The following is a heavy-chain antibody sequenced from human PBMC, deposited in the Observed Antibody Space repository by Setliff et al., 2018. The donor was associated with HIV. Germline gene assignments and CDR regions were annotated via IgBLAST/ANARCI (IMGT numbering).Heavy chain of an antibody. CDR2: TYYSGYT. V-gene: IGHV4-30-4*01. J-gene: IGHJ4*02. CDR1: GGSISSGDYY. D-gene: IGHD3-22*01. Sequence: SETLSLTCTVSGGSISSGDYYWSWIRQPPGKGLEWIGYTYYSGYTQYNPSLKSRVTMSVDTSKNQYSLKLRSVSAADTAVYYCARASSGYLVVHYWGQGTLGTVSS. CDR3: ARASSGYLVVHY.